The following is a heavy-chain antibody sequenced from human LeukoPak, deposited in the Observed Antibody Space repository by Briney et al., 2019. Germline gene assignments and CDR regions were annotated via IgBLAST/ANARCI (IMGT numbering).Heavy chain of an antibody. CDR1: GYSISSGYY. D-gene: IGHD6-19*01. CDR2: IYHSGNA. CDR3: VRYRSGWYRYDY. V-gene: IGHV4-38-2*01. Sequence: SETLSLTCAVSGYSISSGYYWGWIRQPPGKGLEWIGIIYHSGNAYYNPSLKSRVTISVDTSNIQFSLKLSSVTAADTAVYYCVRYRSGWYRYDYWGQGTLVTVSS. J-gene: IGHJ4*02.